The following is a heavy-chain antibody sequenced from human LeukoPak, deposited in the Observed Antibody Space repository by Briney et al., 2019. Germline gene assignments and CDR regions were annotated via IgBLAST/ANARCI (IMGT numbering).Heavy chain of an antibody. D-gene: IGHD4-11*01. CDR1: GGSISSYY. CDR2: IYTSGST. J-gene: IGHJ3*02. Sequence: SETLSPTCTVSGGSISSYYWSRIRQPAGKGLEWIGRIYTSGSTNYNPSLKSRVTMSVDTSKNQFSLRLSSVTAADTAVYYCASAMSTVTTDAFDIWGQGTMVSVST. V-gene: IGHV4-4*07. CDR3: ASAMSTVTTDAFDI.